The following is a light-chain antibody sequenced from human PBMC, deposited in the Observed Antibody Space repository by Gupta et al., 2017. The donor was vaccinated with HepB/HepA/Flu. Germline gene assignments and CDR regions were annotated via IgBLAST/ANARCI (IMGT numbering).Light chain of an antibody. CDR1: SSDVGGFNS. CDR2: DVS. CDR3: SSYRTGSTLVV. J-gene: IGLJ2*01. Sequence: QSALTQPASVSGSPGQSITISCTGSSSDVGGFNSVSWYQQSPGRAPKLLIYDVSNRPSGVSYRFSGSKSGNTASLTISGLQAEDDADYYCSSYRTGSTLVVFGGGTKVTVL. V-gene: IGLV2-14*03.